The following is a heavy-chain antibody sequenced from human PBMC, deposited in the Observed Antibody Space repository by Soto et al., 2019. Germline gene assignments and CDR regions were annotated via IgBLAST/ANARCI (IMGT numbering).Heavy chain of an antibody. CDR1: GFTFSDYA. CDR2: VPHDGRNT. CDR3: AKGGRQWLVTSDFNY. Sequence: VQLVESGGGVVQPGRSLRLSCAASGFTFSDYAMHWAPRAPGKGLEWVAVVPHDGRNTHYADSVKGRFTISRDSSKNTVSLEMTSLRAEDTAVYYCAKGGRQWLVTSDFNYWGQGALVTVSS. J-gene: IGHJ4*02. V-gene: IGHV3-30*18. D-gene: IGHD6-19*01.